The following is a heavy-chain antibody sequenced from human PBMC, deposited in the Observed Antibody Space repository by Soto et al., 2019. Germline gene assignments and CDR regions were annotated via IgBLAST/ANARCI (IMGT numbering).Heavy chain of an antibody. CDR2: INSGGSST. Sequence: GSSLRLSCAASELTFTGSWMHWVRKGPGKGLVWVSRINSGGSSTSYADSVKGRFTISRDNAKNTLYLQMNSLRAEDTAVYYCVLRNWXDPWGQGTLVTVYS. CDR3: VLRNWXDP. V-gene: IGHV3-74*01. CDR1: ELTFTGSW. J-gene: IGHJ5*02. D-gene: IGHD3-16*01.